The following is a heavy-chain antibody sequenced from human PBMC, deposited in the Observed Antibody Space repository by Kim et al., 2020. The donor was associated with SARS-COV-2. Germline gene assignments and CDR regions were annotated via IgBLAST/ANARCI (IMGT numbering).Heavy chain of an antibody. Sequence: GESLKISCKASGYSFISYWIGWVRQMPGKGLEWMGIIYPGDSDTRYSPSFQGQVNISVDKSISTAYLQRSSLKASDSAVYYCARLSYDTIRFDYWGQGTL. CDR1: GYSFISYW. J-gene: IGHJ4*02. CDR2: IYPGDSDT. CDR3: ARLSYDTIRFDY. V-gene: IGHV5-51*01. D-gene: IGHD3-10*01.